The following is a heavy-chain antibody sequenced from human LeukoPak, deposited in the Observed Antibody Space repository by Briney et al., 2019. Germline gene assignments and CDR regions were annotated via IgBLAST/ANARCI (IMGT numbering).Heavy chain of an antibody. D-gene: IGHD3-10*01. CDR1: GGSISSGDYY. Sequence: TLSLTCTVSGGSISSGDYYWSWIRQPPGKGLEWIGYIYYSGSTYYNPSLKSRVTISVDTSKNQFSLKLSSVTAADTAVYYCARGRLWFGADYWGQGTLVTVSP. CDR2: IYYSGST. J-gene: IGHJ4*02. CDR3: ARGRLWFGADY. V-gene: IGHV4-30-4*01.